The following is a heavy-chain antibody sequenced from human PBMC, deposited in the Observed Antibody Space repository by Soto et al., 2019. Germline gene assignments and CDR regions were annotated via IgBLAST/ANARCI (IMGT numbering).Heavy chain of an antibody. D-gene: IGHD3-16*01. Sequence: EVQLVESGGGLVLPGGSLRLPCAASGFTFSGYWMHWVRQAPGKGLVWVSGISSYGSNTNYADSVKGRFTISRDNAKNTLYLQMNSLRADDTAVYYCASNYAYAEGYYWYGIDVWGQGTTVTVSS. CDR2: ISSYGSNT. CDR3: ASNYAYAEGYYWYGIDV. CDR1: GFTFSGYW. J-gene: IGHJ6*02. V-gene: IGHV3-74*01.